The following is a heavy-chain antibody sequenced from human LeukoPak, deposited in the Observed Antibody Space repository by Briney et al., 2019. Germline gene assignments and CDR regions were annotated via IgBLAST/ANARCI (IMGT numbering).Heavy chain of an antibody. D-gene: IGHD1-14*01. CDR3: ARHGTISSESYFDY. V-gene: IGHV4-59*08. CDR1: GDSISNYY. Sequence: PSETLSLACTVSGDSISNYYWSWIRQPPGKGLEWIGCVYYSGSSNYDPSLKSRVTISLATSKNQFSLRLNSVTAADTAVYYCARHGTISSESYFDYWGQGALVTVSS. J-gene: IGHJ4*02. CDR2: VYYSGSS.